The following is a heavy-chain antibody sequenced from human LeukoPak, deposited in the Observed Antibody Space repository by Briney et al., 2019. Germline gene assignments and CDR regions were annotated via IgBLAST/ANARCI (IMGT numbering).Heavy chain of an antibody. V-gene: IGHV3-48*03. D-gene: IGHD2-15*01. J-gene: IGHJ4*02. CDR3: ATDLPGCSSGGSCYSGNDY. Sequence: PGGSLRLSCAASGFTFSSYEMNWVRQAPGKGLEWVSYISSRGRTIYYADSLKGRFIISRDNDKNSLYLQMNSLRAEDTAVYYCATDLPGCSSGGSCYSGNDYWGQGTLVTVSS. CDR1: GFTFSSYE. CDR2: ISSRGRTI.